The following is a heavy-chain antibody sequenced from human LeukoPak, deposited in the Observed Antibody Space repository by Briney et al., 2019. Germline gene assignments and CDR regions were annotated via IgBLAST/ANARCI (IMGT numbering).Heavy chain of an antibody. CDR3: TGSSSWTGDYFDY. V-gene: IGHV3-23*01. D-gene: IGHD6-13*01. J-gene: IGHJ4*02. Sequence: GGSLRLSCAASGFTFSNYAISWVRQAPGKGLEWVPAISGSGGSTYYADSVKGRFTISRDNSKNTLYLQMNSLRAEDTAVYYCTGSSSWTGDYFDYWGQGTLVTVSS. CDR1: GFTFSNYA. CDR2: ISGSGGST.